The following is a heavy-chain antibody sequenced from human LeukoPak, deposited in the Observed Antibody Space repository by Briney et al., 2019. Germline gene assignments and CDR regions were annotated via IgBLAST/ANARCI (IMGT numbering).Heavy chain of an antibody. Sequence: SETLSLTCTVSGGSISSYYWSWIRQPAGKGLEWIGRIYTSGSTNYNPSLKSRVTMSVDTSKNQFSLKLSSVTAADTAVYYCARGTARSGGTTGRNYGMDVWGQGTTVTVYS. V-gene: IGHV4-4*07. CDR2: IYTSGST. CDR3: ARGTARSGGTTGRNYGMDV. CDR1: GGSISSYY. D-gene: IGHD1-1*01. J-gene: IGHJ6*02.